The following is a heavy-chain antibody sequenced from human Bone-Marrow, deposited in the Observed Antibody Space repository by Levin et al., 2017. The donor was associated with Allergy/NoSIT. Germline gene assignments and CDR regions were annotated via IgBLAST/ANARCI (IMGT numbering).Heavy chain of an antibody. J-gene: IGHJ3*02. D-gene: IGHD3-22*01. CDR1: GGSISSGGYS. V-gene: IGHV4-30-2*01. CDR3: ASRSYYYDSSAKRGSFDI. Sequence: LRLSCAVSGGSISSGGYSWSWIRQPPGKGLEWIGYIYHSGSTYYNPSLKSRVTISVDRSKNQFSLKLSSVTAADTAVYYCASRSYYYDSSAKRGSFDIWGQGTMVTVSS. CDR2: IYHSGST.